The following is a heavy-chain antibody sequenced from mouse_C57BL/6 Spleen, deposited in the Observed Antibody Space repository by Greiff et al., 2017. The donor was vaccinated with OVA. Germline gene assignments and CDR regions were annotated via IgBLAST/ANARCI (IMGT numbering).Heavy chain of an antibody. V-gene: IGHV1-39*01. CDR3: ARGGNYGTDWYFDV. CDR2: INPNYGTT. D-gene: IGHD2-1*01. CDR1: GYSFTDYN. J-gene: IGHJ1*03. Sequence: VHVKQSGPELVKPGASVKISCKASGYSFTDYNMNWVKQSNGKSLEWIGVINPNYGTTSYNQKFKGKATLTVDQSSSTAYMQLNSLTSEDSAVYYWARGGNYGTDWYFDVWGTGTTVTVSS.